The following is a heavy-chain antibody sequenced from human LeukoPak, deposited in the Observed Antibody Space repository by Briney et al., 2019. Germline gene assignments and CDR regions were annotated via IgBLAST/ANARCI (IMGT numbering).Heavy chain of an antibody. CDR3: AREGGRIVVVPAAWPDYYYYMDV. CDR1: GGTFSSYA. CDR2: IIPIFGTA. V-gene: IGHV1-69*01. Sequence: GSSVKVSCKASGGTFSSYAISWVRQAPGQGLEWMGGIIPIFGTANYAQKFQGRVTITADESTSTAYMELSSLRSEDTAVYYCAREGGRIVVVPAAWPDYYYYMDVWGKGTTVTVSS. J-gene: IGHJ6*03. D-gene: IGHD2-2*01.